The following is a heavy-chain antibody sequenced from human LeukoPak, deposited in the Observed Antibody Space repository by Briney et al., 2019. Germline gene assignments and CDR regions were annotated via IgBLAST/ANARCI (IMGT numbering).Heavy chain of an antibody. D-gene: IGHD5-18*01. CDR1: GFTFSSYN. Sequence: PGGSLRLSCAASGFTFSSYNMNWVRQAPGKGLEWVSSITSSSSYIYYADSVKGRFTISRDNAKNSLYLQINSLRAEDTAVYYCARAPGYSYGYHFDYWGQGTLVTVSS. J-gene: IGHJ4*02. CDR2: ITSSSSYI. V-gene: IGHV3-21*01. CDR3: ARAPGYSYGYHFDY.